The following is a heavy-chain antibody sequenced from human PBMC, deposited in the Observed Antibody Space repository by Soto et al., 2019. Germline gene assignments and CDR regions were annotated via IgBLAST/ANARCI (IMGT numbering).Heavy chain of an antibody. J-gene: IGHJ2*01. CDR2: IFHSGST. D-gene: IGHD1-26*01. CDR3: AREGGSGSTDWDFNV. CDR1: GGSISSGGYS. Sequence: QLQLQESGSGLVKPSQTLSLTCAVSGGSISSGGYSWSWLRQPPGKGLEWIGYIFHSGSTYYNPSLKSRVTISVDVSKNHFSLELSSVTAADTAVYYCAREGGSGSTDWDFNVWGRGTLVTVSS. V-gene: IGHV4-30-2*01.